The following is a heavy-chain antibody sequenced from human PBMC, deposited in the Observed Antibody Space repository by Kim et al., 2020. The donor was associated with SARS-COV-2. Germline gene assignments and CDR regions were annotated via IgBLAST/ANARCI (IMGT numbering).Heavy chain of an antibody. D-gene: IGHD2-2*01. J-gene: IGHJ5*02. Sequence: YNPALKSRVTISVDTPKNQYSLKLISVTAADTAVYYCARQVPAAFSWFDPWGQGTLVTVSS. V-gene: IGHV4-59*08. CDR3: ARQVPAAFSWFDP.